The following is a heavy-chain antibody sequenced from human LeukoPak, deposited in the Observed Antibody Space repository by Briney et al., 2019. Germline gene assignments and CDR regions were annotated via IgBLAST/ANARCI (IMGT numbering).Heavy chain of an antibody. CDR2: ISWNGGSI. J-gene: IGHJ6*02. Sequence: PGGSLRLSCAASGFSFDDYGTHWVRQGPGKGLEWVSGISWNGGSIGYADSVKGRFTISRDNAKNSLYLQMNSLRGEDTALYYCAKDSGSVYNNGMDVWGQGTTVTVSS. D-gene: IGHD5-24*01. CDR3: AKDSGSVYNNGMDV. V-gene: IGHV3-9*01. CDR1: GFSFDDYG.